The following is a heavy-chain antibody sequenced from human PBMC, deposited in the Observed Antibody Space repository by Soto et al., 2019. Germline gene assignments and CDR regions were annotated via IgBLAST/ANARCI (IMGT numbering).Heavy chain of an antibody. J-gene: IGHJ5*01. CDR3: AHRRSLPYCSGGSCYQNWFDS. CDR1: GFSLSTSGVG. Sequence: SGPTLVNPTQTLTLTCTFSGFSLSTSGVGVGWIRQPPGKALEWLALIYWDDDKRYSPSLKSRLTITKDTSKNQVVLTMTNMDPVDTATYYCAHRRSLPYCSGGSCYQNWFDSWGQGALVTVSS. V-gene: IGHV2-5*02. D-gene: IGHD2-15*01. CDR2: IYWDDDK.